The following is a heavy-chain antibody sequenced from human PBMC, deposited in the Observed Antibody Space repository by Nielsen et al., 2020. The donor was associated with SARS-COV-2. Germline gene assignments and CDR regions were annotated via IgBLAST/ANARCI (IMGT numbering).Heavy chain of an antibody. J-gene: IGHJ3*02. CDR3: ARRIQHLVDGAFDI. CDR1: GYIFTTNW. D-gene: IGHD6-6*01. Sequence: ESLMISCQVSGYIFTTNWIAWVRQMPGKGLEWMGIIYPGDSDTTYSPSFQGQVTISADKSITTAYLQWSSLKASDTAMYYCARRIQHLVDGAFDICGQGTMVTVSS. V-gene: IGHV5-51*01. CDR2: IYPGDSDT.